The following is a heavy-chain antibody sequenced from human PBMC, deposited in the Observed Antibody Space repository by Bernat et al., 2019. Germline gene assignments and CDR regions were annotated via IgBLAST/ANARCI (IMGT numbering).Heavy chain of an antibody. CDR2: ISYDASNK. CDR3: AGGSPDIVLMCSNSMDV. J-gene: IGHJ6*02. D-gene: IGHD2-8*01. V-gene: IGHV3-30-3*01. Sequence: QVQLVESGGGVVQPGRPLGLSCATSGFTFTTYALHWVRQAPGKGLEWVAVISYDASNKYYADSVKGRFTISRDNSKNTVFLEMNSLRAEDTAVYYCAGGSPDIVLMCSNSMDVWGQGTTVTVSS. CDR1: GFTFTTYA.